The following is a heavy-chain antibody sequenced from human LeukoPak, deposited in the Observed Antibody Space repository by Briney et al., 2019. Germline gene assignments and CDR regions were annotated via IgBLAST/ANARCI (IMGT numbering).Heavy chain of an antibody. CDR3: ARDNYCDNVGFDI. D-gene: IGHD4-23*01. CDR1: GYTLTDYY. V-gene: IGHV1-2*06. CDR2: INSNTGGT. J-gene: IGHJ3*02. Sequence: ASVKVSCKATGYTLTDYYLHWVRQAPGQGVEWMGRINSNTGGTNYAQTFQDRVTITRDTSINTAYMELNRLRSDDTALYFCARDNYCDNVGFDIWGQGTVVTVSS.